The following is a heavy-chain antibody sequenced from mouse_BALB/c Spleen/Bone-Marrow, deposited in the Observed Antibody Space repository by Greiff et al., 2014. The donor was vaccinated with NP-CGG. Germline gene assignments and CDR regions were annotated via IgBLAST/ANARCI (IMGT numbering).Heavy chain of an antibody. D-gene: IGHD1-1*01. CDR1: GFNIKDTY. V-gene: IGHV14-3*02. CDR3: ASYYYGSSSFAY. J-gene: IGHJ3*01. Sequence: EVKLQESGAELVKPGASVKLSCTASGFNIKDTYMHWVKQRPEQGLEWTGRIDPANGNTKYDPKFQGKATITADTSSNTAYLQLSSLTSEDTAVYYCASYYYGSSSFAYWGQGTLVTVSA. CDR2: IDPANGNT.